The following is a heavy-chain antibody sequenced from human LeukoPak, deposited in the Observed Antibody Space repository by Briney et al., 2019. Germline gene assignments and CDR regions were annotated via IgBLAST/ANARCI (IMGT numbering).Heavy chain of an antibody. CDR3: ARDAGAAAYIGTGYNWFDP. J-gene: IGHJ5*02. D-gene: IGHD6-13*01. Sequence: ASVKASCKASGYTFTGSYMHWVRQAPGQGLGWMGWINPNSGGTNYAQKFQGRVTMTRDTSISTAYMELSRLRSDDTAVYYCARDAGAAAYIGTGYNWFDPWGQGTLVTVSS. V-gene: IGHV1-2*02. CDR2: INPNSGGT. CDR1: GYTFTGSY.